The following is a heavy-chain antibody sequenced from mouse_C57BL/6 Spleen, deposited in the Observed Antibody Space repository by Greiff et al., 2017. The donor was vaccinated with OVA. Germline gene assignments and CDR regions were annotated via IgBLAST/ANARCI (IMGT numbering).Heavy chain of an antibody. CDR1: GYTFTEYT. CDR3: ARHESDGYPYYYAMDY. D-gene: IGHD2-3*01. CDR2: FYPGSGSI. J-gene: IGHJ4*01. V-gene: IGHV1-62-2*01. Sequence: VKLQQSGAELVKPGASVKLSCKASGYTFTEYTIHWVKQRSGQGLEWIGWFYPGSGSIKYNEKFKDKATLTADKSSSTVYMELSRLTSEDSAVYFCARHESDGYPYYYAMDYWGQGTSVTVSS.